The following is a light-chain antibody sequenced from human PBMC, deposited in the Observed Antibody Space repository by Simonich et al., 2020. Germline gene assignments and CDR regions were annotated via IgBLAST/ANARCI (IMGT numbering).Light chain of an antibody. J-gene: IGLJ3*02. CDR2: EDS. CDR3: YSTDSSGNHRGV. V-gene: IGLV3-10*01. Sequence: SYELTQPPSVSVSPGRTARITCSGDALPKKYAYWYQQKSGQAPVLVIYEDSKRPSGITERFSGTRSGTMATLTISEAKVEDEADYYCYSTDSSGNHRGVFGGGTKLTVL. CDR1: ALPKKY.